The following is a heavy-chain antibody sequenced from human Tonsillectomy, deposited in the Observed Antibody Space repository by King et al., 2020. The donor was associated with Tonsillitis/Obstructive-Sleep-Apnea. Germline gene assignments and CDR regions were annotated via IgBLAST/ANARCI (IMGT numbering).Heavy chain of an antibody. J-gene: IGHJ1*01. V-gene: IGHV1-18*01. CDR3: ARDYYDTSGYYHGYFQH. CDR1: GYTFTNYD. Sequence: QLVQSGDEVKKPGASVKVSCKASGYTFTNYDITWVRQAPGQGLEWMGWSRPYNGDTNYAQKLQGRVTMTSDTSTSTAYMELRSLGSDDTAVYYCARDYYDTSGYYHGYFQHWGQGTLVTVSS. CDR2: SRPYNGDT. D-gene: IGHD3-22*01.